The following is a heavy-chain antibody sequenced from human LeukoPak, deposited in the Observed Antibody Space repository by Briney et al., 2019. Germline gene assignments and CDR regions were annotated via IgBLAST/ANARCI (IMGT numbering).Heavy chain of an antibody. CDR1: GESLNYYY. J-gene: IGHJ4*02. Sequence: PSETLSLTCAVYGESLNYYYWSWIRQSPGKGLEWIGDIFDGKTINYNPSLKSLVTISAATSSQQFSLNLKSVTAADTAVYFCASGAWAARLNSWAQGALVIVSS. D-gene: IGHD4-23*01. CDR3: ASGAWAARLNS. CDR2: IFDGKTI. V-gene: IGHV4-34*12.